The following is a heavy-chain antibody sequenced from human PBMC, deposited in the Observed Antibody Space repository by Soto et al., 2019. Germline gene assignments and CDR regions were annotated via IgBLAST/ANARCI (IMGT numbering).Heavy chain of an antibody. D-gene: IGHD2-21*02. Sequence: QVQLVQSGAEVKKPGSSVKVSCKASGGTFSSYAISWVRQAPGQGLEWMGGIIPIFGTANYAQKFQGRVTITADESSRTAYVGLSSLRSEDTAVYYCARAPLLRSVVVTAIGGAFEIWGQGTMVTVSS. CDR1: GGTFSSYA. CDR3: ARAPLLRSVVVTAIGGAFEI. J-gene: IGHJ3*02. CDR2: IIPIFGTA. V-gene: IGHV1-69*12.